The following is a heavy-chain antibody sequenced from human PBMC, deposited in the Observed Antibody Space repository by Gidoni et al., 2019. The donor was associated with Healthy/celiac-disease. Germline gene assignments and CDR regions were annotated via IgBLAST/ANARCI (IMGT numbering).Heavy chain of an antibody. CDR2: ISYDGSNK. D-gene: IGHD4-17*01. Sequence: QVQLVASGGGGVQPGGSLRLSCAASGFPFSSYGMHWVRQAPSKGLEWVAVISYDGSNKYYADSVKGRFTISRDNSKNTLDLQMNSLRAEDTAVYYCAKDGAYGDYFDYWGQGTLVTVSS. CDR1: GFPFSSYG. V-gene: IGHV3-30*18. J-gene: IGHJ4*02. CDR3: AKDGAYGDYFDY.